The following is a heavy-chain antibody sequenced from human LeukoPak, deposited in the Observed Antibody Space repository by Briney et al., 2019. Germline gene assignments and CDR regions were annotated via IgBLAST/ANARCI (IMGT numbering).Heavy chain of an antibody. CDR2: IIPIFGTA. V-gene: IGHV1-69*05. J-gene: IGHJ4*02. CDR3: ARSEYYYDSSGYYFDY. Sequence: SVKVSCKASGYTFTSYGISWVRQAPGQGLEWMGRIIPIFGTANYAQKFQGRVTITTDESTSTAYMELSSLRSEDTAVYYCARSEYYYDSSGYYFDYWGQGTLVTVSS. CDR1: GYTFTSYG. D-gene: IGHD3-22*01.